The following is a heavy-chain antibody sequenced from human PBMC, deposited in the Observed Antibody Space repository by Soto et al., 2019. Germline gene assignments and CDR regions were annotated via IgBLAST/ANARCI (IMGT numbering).Heavy chain of an antibody. CDR1: GFSLSTSGVG. J-gene: IGHJ5*02. V-gene: IGHV2-5*02. CDR2: IYWDDDK. CDR3: AHANELERVQWNWFDP. D-gene: IGHD1-1*01. Sequence: QITLKESGPTLVKPTQTLTLTCTFSGFSLSTSGVGVGWIRQPPGKALEWLALIYWDDDKRYSPSLKSRLTITKDTANNQMVLTMTNMDPVDTATYYYAHANELERVQWNWFDPWGEGTLVTV.